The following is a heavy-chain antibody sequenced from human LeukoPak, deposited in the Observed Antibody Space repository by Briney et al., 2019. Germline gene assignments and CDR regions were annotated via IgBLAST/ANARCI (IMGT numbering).Heavy chain of an antibody. D-gene: IGHD6-6*01. J-gene: IGHJ4*02. V-gene: IGHV3-23*01. CDR1: GFTFSSYA. CDR2: VTGSGGGT. Sequence: GGSLRLSCAASGFTFSSYAMNWVRQAPGKGLEWVSAVTGSGGGTFYAGSVKGRFTISKDNSKNTLYLQMNSLRAEDSAIYYCAKASGYSGSYSFDFWGQGTLVTVSS. CDR3: AKASGYSGSYSFDF.